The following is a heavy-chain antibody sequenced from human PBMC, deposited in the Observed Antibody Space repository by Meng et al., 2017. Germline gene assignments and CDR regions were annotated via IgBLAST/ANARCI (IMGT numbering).Heavy chain of an antibody. CDR1: GLTLSNAW. Sequence: EQLWECGGGLVKPGESLRLSWAASGLTLSNAWMSWVRQAPGKGLEWVGRIKSETDGGTPDYAAPVKDRFTISRDDSKNTLYLQMNSLKTEDTAVYYCTTDLSPPFDYWGQGTLVTVSS. V-gene: IGHV3-15*01. CDR3: TTDLSPPFDY. J-gene: IGHJ4*02. CDR2: IKSETDGGTP.